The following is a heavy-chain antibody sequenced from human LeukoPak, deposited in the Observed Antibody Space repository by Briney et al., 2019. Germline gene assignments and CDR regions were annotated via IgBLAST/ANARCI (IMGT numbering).Heavy chain of an antibody. V-gene: IGHV4-39*07. D-gene: IGHD6-19*01. J-gene: IGHJ4*02. CDR2: IYYSGRT. CDR1: GGSISSSSYY. Sequence: SETLSLTCTVSGGSISSSSYYWGWIRQPPGKGLEWIGSIYYSGRTYYNPSLKSRVTISVDTSKNHFSLKLTSVTAADSAVYYCARRSPYSTGWSSYFDYWGQGALVTVSS. CDR3: ARRSPYSTGWSSYFDY.